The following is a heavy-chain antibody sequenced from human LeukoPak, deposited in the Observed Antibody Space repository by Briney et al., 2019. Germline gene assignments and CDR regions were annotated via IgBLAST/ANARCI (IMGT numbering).Heavy chain of an antibody. J-gene: IGHJ3*02. Sequence: SVKVSCKASGYTFTSYGISWVRQAPGHGLEWMGGIIPIFGTANYAQKFQVRVTITADESMSTAYMELRSLRSEDTAVYYCARVIVVVPAAGVGYCSGGSCYWWYDAFDIWGQGTMVTVSS. CDR1: GYTFTSYG. D-gene: IGHD2-15*01. CDR2: IIPIFGTA. CDR3: ARVIVVVPAAGVGYCSGGSCYWWYDAFDI. V-gene: IGHV1-69*13.